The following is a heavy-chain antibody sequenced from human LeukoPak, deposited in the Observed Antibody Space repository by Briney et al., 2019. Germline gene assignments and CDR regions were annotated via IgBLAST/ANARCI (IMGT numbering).Heavy chain of an antibody. V-gene: IGHV1-2*07. CDR3: ARVVLSTVAGPTRAYNWFDP. D-gene: IGHD6-19*01. CDR1: GYTFTGYY. Sequence: ASVKVSCKASGYTFTGYYMHWVRQAPGQGLEWMGWINPNSGGTNYAHKFQGRVTMTRDTSISTAYMELSRLRSDDTAVYYCARVVLSTVAGPTRAYNWFDPWGQGTLVTVSS. CDR2: INPNSGGT. J-gene: IGHJ5*02.